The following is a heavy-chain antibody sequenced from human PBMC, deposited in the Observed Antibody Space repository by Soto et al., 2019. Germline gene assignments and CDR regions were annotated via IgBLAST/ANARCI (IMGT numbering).Heavy chain of an antibody. V-gene: IGHV3-13*04. CDR1: GFTFSSYD. J-gene: IGHJ4*01. D-gene: IGHD3-22*01. Sequence: GGSLRLSCSASGFTFSSYDMHWVRQGPGKGLEWVSAIGTAGDTNYAGSVKGRFTISRENAKNSLYLQMNSLRAGDTAIYFCARAIGRTLFDYRGHGELVTVSA. CDR2: IGTAGDT. CDR3: ARAIGRTLFDY.